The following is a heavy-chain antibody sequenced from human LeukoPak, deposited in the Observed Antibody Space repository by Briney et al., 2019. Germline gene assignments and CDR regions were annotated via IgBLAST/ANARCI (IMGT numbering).Heavy chain of an antibody. J-gene: IGHJ5*02. D-gene: IGHD3-16*01. CDR1: GGSISSSSSY. V-gene: IGHV4-39*07. Sequence: SETLSLTCSVSGGSISSSSSYWGWIRQPPGKGLEWIGSIYYSGSSFDNPALKSRVTISVDTSKNQFSLKLSSVTAADTAVYYCARANDPYDYVWGSYINWFDPWGQGTLVTVSS. CDR3: ARANDPYDYVWGSYINWFDP. CDR2: IYYSGSS.